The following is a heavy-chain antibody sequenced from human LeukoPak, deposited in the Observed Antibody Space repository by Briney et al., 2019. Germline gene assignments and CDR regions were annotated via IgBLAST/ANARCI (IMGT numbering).Heavy chain of an antibody. Sequence: ASVKVSSKASGYIFTKYVVHWVRQAPGQRPEWMGWIKAGNGDTKYSQNFQDRLTITRDTSASTVYMELSSLTSEDTALYYCARDDCDDTCYSGGYWGQGTLVTVSS. CDR3: ARDDCDDTCYSGGY. CDR2: IKAGNGDT. V-gene: IGHV1-3*01. J-gene: IGHJ4*02. D-gene: IGHD2-21*02. CDR1: GYIFTKYV.